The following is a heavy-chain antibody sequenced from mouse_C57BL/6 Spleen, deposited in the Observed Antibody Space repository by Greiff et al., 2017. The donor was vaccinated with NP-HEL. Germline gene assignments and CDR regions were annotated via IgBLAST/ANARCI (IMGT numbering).Heavy chain of an antibody. CDR2: IWSGGST. D-gene: IGHD4-1*01. CDR1: GFSLTSYG. Sequence: VQLQQSGPGLVQPSQSLSITCTVSGFSLTSYGVHWVRQSPGKGLEWLGVIWSGGSTDYNAAFISRLSISKDNPKSQVFFKMNSLQADDTAIYYCARLETGPFDYWGQGTTLTVSS. V-gene: IGHV2-2*01. CDR3: ARLETGPFDY. J-gene: IGHJ2*01.